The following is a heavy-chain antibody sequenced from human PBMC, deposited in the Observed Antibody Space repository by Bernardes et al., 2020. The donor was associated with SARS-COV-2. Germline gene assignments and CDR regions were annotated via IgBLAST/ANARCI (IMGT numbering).Heavy chain of an antibody. CDR1: GFTFSSYS. Sequence: GGSLRLSCAASGFTFSSYSMNWVRQAPGKGLEWVSYISSSSSTIYYADSVKGRFTISRDNAKNSLYLQMNSLRAEDTAVYYCARDLTYDFWSGYSRVFDYWGQGTLVTASS. CDR3: ARDLTYDFWSGYSRVFDY. V-gene: IGHV3-48*01. D-gene: IGHD3-3*01. CDR2: ISSSSSTI. J-gene: IGHJ4*02.